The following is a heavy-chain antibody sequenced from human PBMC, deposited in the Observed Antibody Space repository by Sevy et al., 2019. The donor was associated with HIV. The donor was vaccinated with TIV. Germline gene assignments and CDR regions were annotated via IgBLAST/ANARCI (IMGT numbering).Heavy chain of an antibody. J-gene: IGHJ4*02. D-gene: IGHD3-16*01. V-gene: IGHV3-15*01. CDR3: LGTFTESDY. CDR1: GFIFSNSW. Sequence: GGSLRLSCAASGFIFSNSWMTWVRQAPGKGLEWVGHIKRKVGGEKTEYAAPVKGRFFITREDSKSTLDLQMNNLKTEDTGVYYCLGTFTESDYWGQGTLVTVSS. CDR2: IKRKVGGEKT.